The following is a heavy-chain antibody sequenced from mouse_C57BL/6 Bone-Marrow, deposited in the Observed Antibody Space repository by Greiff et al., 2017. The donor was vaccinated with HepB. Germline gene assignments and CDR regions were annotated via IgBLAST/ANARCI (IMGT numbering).Heavy chain of an antibody. CDR3: ARGDYRGYDAMDY. CDR2: IYPRDGST. D-gene: IGHD2-4*01. J-gene: IGHJ4*01. CDR1: GYTFTSYD. V-gene: IGHV1-85*01. Sequence: QVQLKHSGPELVKPGASVKLSCKASGYTFTSYDINWVKQRPGQGLEWIGWIYPRDGSTKYNEKFKGKATLTVDTSSSTAYMELHSLTSEDSAVYFCARGDYRGYDAMDYWGQGTSVTVSS.